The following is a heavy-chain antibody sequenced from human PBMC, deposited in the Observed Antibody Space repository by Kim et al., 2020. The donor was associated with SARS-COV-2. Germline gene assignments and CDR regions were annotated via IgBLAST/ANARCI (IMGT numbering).Heavy chain of an antibody. Sequence: SETLSLTCTVSGGSISSGGYYWSWIRQHPGKGLEWFGYIYYSGSTYYNPSLKSRVTISVDTSKNQFSLKLSSVTAADTAVYYCARSHIYYDSSGYCDYWGQGTLVTVSS. CDR1: GGSISSGGYY. CDR2: IYYSGST. J-gene: IGHJ4*02. CDR3: ARSHIYYDSSGYCDY. V-gene: IGHV4-31*03. D-gene: IGHD3-22*01.